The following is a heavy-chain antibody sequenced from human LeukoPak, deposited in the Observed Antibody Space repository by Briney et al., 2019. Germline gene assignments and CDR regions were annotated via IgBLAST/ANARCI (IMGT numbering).Heavy chain of an antibody. CDR1: GITLSNYG. CDR3: AKRGVVIRVFLVGFHKEAYYFDS. D-gene: IGHD3-10*01. Sequence: GGSLRLSCAVSGITLSNYGMSWVCQAPGKGLEWVAGLSGSGGGTNYADSVQGRFTISRDNPKNTLYLQMTSLRAEDTAVYFCAKRGVVIRVFLVGFHKEAYYFDSWGQGALVTVSS. CDR2: LSGSGGGT. V-gene: IGHV3-23*01. J-gene: IGHJ4*02.